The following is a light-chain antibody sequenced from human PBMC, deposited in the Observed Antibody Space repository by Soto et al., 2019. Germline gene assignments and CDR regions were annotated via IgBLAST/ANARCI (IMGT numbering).Light chain of an antibody. CDR3: QQYNSLPPIT. J-gene: IGKJ5*01. CDR2: DAS. Sequence: EVVMTQSPATLSVSPGERATLSCRASESVSRNLAWYQQKPGQAPRLLIYDASTRATGIPDRFSGGGSGTEFTLTISSLHSEDFVVYYCQQYNSLPPITFGQGTRLEIK. V-gene: IGKV3-15*01. CDR1: ESVSRN.